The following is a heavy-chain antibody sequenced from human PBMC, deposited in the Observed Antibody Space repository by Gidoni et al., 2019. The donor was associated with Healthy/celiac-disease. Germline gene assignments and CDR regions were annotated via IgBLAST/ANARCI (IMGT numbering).Heavy chain of an antibody. J-gene: IGHJ5*02. CDR3: ARGLGRGYCTNGVCPYNWFDP. D-gene: IGHD2-8*01. CDR1: GGSFSGYY. V-gene: IGHV4-34*01. CDR2: INHSGST. Sequence: QVQLQQWGAGLLKPSETLSLTCAVYGGSFSGYYWSWIRQPPGKGLEWLGEINHSGSTNYNPSLKSRVTISVDTSKNQFSLKLSSVTAADTAVYYCARGLGRGYCTNGVCPYNWFDPWGQGTLVTVSS.